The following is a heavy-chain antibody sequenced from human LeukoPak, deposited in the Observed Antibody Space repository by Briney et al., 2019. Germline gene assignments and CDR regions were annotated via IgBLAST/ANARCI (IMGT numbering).Heavy chain of an antibody. D-gene: IGHD1-20*01. V-gene: IGHV3-49*04. J-gene: IGHJ4*02. CDR3: ANHRTPDRYHWNFFDY. CDR2: IRSKAYGGTT. Sequence: GGSLRLSCTASGFTFGDYATSWVRQAPGKGLEWVGFIRSKAYGGTTEYAASVKGRFTISRDDSKSIAYLQMNSLRADDTAIYYCANHRTPDRYHWNFFDYWGQGTLVTVSS. CDR1: GFTFGDYA.